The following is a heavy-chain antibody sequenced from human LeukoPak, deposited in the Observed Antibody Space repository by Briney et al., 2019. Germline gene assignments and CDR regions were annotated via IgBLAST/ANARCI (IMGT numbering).Heavy chain of an antibody. CDR1: GYTFTSYD. Sequence: ATVKVSCKASGYTFTSYDINWVRQATGQGLEWMGWMNPNSGNTGYAQKFQGRVTMTRNTSISTAYMELGSLRSEDTAVYYCARRLRWSENWFDPWGQGTLVTVSS. V-gene: IGHV1-8*01. J-gene: IGHJ5*02. D-gene: IGHD4-23*01. CDR2: MNPNSGNT. CDR3: ARRLRWSENWFDP.